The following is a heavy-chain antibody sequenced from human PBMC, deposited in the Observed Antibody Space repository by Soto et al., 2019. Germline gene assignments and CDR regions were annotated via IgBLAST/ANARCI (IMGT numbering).Heavy chain of an antibody. CDR1: GFSFGSHG. Sequence: QVQLVESGGGVVQPGRSLRLSCAASGFSFGSHGMHWVRQAPGKGLEWVAIIWYDGSHQYYADSVKGRFTISRDNSKNRVPLQRDCLSVEDTAVDYCAKELGSAIAGDGVAPGYFDYWGQGTL. V-gene: IGHV3-33*03. D-gene: IGHD2-8*01. CDR2: IWYDGSHQ. CDR3: AKELGSAIAGDGVAPGYFDY. J-gene: IGHJ4*02.